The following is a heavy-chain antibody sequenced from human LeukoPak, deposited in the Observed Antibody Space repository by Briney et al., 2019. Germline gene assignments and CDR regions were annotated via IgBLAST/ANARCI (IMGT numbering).Heavy chain of an antibody. V-gene: IGHV3-21*01. D-gene: IGHD3-22*01. CDR2: ISSSSSYI. Sequence: GGSLRLSCAASGFTFSSYSMNWVRQAPGKGLEWVSSISSSSSYIYYADSVEGRFTISRDNAKNSLYLQMNSLRAEDTAVYYCARDPHRYYYDSSGYYYDYWGQGTLVTVSS. CDR1: GFTFSSYS. J-gene: IGHJ4*02. CDR3: ARDPHRYYYDSSGYYYDY.